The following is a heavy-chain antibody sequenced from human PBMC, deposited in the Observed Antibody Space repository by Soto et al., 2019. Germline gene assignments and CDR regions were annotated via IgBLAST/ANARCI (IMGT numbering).Heavy chain of an antibody. J-gene: IGHJ6*02. CDR1: GFTFSSYA. D-gene: IGHD2-2*01. CDR3: AKGSKRLGYCSSTSCHYYYYYGMDV. CDR2: ISGSGGST. V-gene: IGHV3-23*01. Sequence: GGSLRLSCAASGFTFSSYAMSWVRQAPGKGLEWVSAISGSGGSTYYADSVKGRFTISRDNSKNTLYLQMNSLRAEDTAVYYCAKGSKRLGYCSSTSCHYYYYYGMDVWGQGTTVTVSS.